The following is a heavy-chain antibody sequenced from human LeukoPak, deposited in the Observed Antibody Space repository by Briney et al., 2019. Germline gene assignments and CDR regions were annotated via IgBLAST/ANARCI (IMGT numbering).Heavy chain of an antibody. J-gene: IGHJ4*02. CDR2: IYYSGNT. D-gene: IGHD5-24*01. Sequence: SETLSLTCTVSGGSISSNSYYWGWIRQPPGKGLEWIGSIYYSGNTYYNPSLRSRVTISVDTSKNQFSLKLSSVTAADTAVYYCARSIADGYNHYYFDYWGQGTLVTVSS. CDR1: GGSISSNSYY. CDR3: ARSIADGYNHYYFDY. V-gene: IGHV4-39*07.